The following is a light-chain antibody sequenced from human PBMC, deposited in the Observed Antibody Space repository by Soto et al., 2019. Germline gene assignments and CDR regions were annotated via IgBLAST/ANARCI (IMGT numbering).Light chain of an antibody. CDR1: STDVGGYNY. CDR3: CSYAGGPYV. CDR2: DVD. V-gene: IGLV2-11*01. Sequence: QAVVTQPRSVSGSPGQSVAISCTGTSTDVGGYNYVSWFQHHPGQAPKVMIYDVDKRPSGVPDRFSGSKSGNTASLTISGLQAEDEADYYCCSYAGGPYVFGGGTKVTVL. J-gene: IGLJ1*01.